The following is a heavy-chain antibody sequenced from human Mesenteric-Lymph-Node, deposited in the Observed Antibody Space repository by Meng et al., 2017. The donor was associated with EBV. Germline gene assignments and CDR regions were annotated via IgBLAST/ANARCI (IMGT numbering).Heavy chain of an antibody. CDR1: GNSVSNTNVA. Sequence: QGQLQQPGPGLVKPSQNLSLTCAISGNSVSNTNVAWNWIRQSPSRGLEWLGRTYYRSKWYNEYAQSVKGRITINPDTSKSEFSLQLNSVTPDDTAVYYCSRESWQAFDYWGQGTLVTVS. CDR3: SRESWQAFDY. J-gene: IGHJ4*02. CDR2: TYYRSKWYN. V-gene: IGHV6-1*01.